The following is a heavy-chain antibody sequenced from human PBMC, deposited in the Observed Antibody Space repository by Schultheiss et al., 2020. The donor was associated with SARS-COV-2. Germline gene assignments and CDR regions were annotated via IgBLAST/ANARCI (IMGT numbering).Heavy chain of an antibody. V-gene: IGHV2-70*11. CDR1: GFSLSTSGMC. J-gene: IGHJ6*02. CDR3: ARTPITMVRGVMYYYGMEV. D-gene: IGHD3-10*01. Sequence: SGPTLVKPTQTLTLTCTFSGFSLSTSGMCVSWIRQPPGKALEWLARIDWDDDKYYSTSLKTRLTISKDTSKNQVVLTMTNMDPVDTATYYCARTPITMVRGVMYYYGMEVWGQGTTVTVSS. CDR2: IDWDDDK.